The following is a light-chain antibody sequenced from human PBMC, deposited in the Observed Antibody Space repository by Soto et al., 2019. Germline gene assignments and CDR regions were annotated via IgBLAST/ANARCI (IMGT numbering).Light chain of an antibody. CDR3: HQFGDSPQT. CDR2: STS. J-gene: IGKJ1*01. V-gene: IGKV3-20*01. Sequence: EIVLTQSPGTLSLSPGDRATLSCRASQSLSVSYIAWYQQKPGQAPRLLIYSTSTRAAGILDRFTGRGSGTHFTLAISRLEPEDFAVYYCHQFGDSPQTFGQGTTVEV. CDR1: QSLSVSY.